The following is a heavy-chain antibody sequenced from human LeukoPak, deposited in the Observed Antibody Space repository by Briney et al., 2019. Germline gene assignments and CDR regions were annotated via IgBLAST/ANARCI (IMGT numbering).Heavy chain of an antibody. CDR1: GGSFSGYY. D-gene: IGHD1-1*01. CDR2: INHSGST. V-gene: IGHV4-34*01. CDR3: ARDARPRYTYYYYYGMDV. J-gene: IGHJ6*02. Sequence: PSETLSLTCAVYGGSFSGYYWSWIRQPPGKGLEWIGEINHSGSTNYNPSLKSRVTISVDMSKNQFSLKLSSVTAADTAVYYCARDARPRYTYYYYYGMDVWGQGTTVTVSS.